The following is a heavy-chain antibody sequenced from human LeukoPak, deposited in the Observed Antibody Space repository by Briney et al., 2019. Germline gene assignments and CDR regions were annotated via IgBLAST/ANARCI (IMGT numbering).Heavy chain of an antibody. CDR3: ARGIAAAGPKYNWFDR. V-gene: IGHV1-8*01. CDR2: MNPNSGNT. D-gene: IGHD6-13*01. Sequence: ASVKVSCKASGYTFTSYDINWVRQATGQGLEWMGWMNPNSGNTGYAQKFQGRVTMTRNTSISTAYMELSSLRSEDTAVYYCARGIAAAGPKYNWFDRWGQGTLVTVSS. J-gene: IGHJ5*01. CDR1: GYTFTSYD.